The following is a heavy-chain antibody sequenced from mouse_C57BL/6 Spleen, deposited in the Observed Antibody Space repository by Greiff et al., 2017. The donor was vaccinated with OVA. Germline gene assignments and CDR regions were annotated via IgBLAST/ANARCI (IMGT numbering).Heavy chain of an antibody. D-gene: IGHD1-1*01. Sequence: QVQLQQSGPELVKPGASVKISCKASGYAFSSSWMNWVKQRPGKGLEWIGRIYPGDGDTNYNGKFKGKATLTADKSSSTAYMQLSSLTSEDSAVYFCAPLITSWYFDVWGTGTTVTVSS. J-gene: IGHJ1*03. CDR2: IYPGDGDT. V-gene: IGHV1-82*01. CDR3: APLITSWYFDV. CDR1: GYAFSSSW.